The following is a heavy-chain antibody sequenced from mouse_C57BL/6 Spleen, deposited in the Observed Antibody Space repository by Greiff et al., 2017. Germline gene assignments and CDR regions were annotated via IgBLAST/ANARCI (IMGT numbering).Heavy chain of an antibody. CDR2: IDPSDSET. J-gene: IGHJ1*03. V-gene: IGHV1-52*01. CDR1: GYTFTSYW. Sequence: VQLQQPGAELVRPGTSVKLSCKASGYTFTSYWMHWVKQRPIQGLEWIGNIDPSDSETHYNQKFKDKATLTVDKSSSTAYMQLRSLTSEYSAVYFCARSREKYFDVWGTGTTVTVSS. CDR3: ARSREKYFDV.